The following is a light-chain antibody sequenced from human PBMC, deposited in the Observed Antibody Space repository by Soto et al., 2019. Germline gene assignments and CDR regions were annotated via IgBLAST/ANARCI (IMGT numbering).Light chain of an antibody. V-gene: IGLV2-14*01. CDR1: SSDIGNYDF. Sequence: QSALTQPASVSGSPGQSITISCTGTSSDIGNYDFVSWYQQVPGTAPKAMIYEVSSRLSGVSNRFSGSKSGNTASLTISGLQAEDEAYYYGSSYTTSTSFILFVGGTKLTVL. CDR3: SSYTTSTSFIL. J-gene: IGLJ2*01. CDR2: EVS.